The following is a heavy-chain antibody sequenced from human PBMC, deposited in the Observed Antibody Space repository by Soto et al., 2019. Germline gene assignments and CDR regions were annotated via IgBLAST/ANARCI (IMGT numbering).Heavy chain of an antibody. CDR1: GFTFSDYY. V-gene: IGHV3-11*06. J-gene: IGHJ4*01. Sequence: GGSLRLSCAASGFTFSDYYMSWIRQAPGKGLEWVSYISSSSSYTNYADSVKGRFTISRDNAKNSLYLQMNSLRAEDTAVYYCARAELYGSGSYYQDWGHGTQVTVSS. CDR3: ARAELYGSGSYYQD. CDR2: ISSSSSYT. D-gene: IGHD3-10*01.